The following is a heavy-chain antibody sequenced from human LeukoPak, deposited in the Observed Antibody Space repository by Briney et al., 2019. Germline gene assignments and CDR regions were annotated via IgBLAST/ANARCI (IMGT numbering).Heavy chain of an antibody. D-gene: IGHD3-10*01. V-gene: IGHV5-10-1*01. J-gene: IGHJ4*02. CDR3: ARHAYYGSGSYYNDY. CDR2: IDPSDSYT. Sequence: EESLKISCKGSGYSFTSYWIGWVRQMPGKGLEWMGRIDPSDSYTNYSPSFQGHVTISADKSISTAYLQWSSLKASDTAMYYCARHAYYGSGSYYNDYWGQGTLVTVSS. CDR1: GYSFTSYW.